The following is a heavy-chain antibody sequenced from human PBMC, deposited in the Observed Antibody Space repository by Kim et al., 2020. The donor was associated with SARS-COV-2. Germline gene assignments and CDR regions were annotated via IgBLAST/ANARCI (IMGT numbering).Heavy chain of an antibody. D-gene: IGHD6-13*01. J-gene: IGHJ6*02. V-gene: IGHV4-30-2*04. CDR3: ARGNYYYYYGMDV. Sequence: YHPSLTSRVTISVDTSKNQFSLKLSSVTAADAAVYYCARGNYYYYYGMDVWGQGTTVTVSS.